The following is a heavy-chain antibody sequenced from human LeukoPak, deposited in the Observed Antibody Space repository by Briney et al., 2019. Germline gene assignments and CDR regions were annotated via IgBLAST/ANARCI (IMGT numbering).Heavy chain of an antibody. CDR1: GFTFSSHA. CDR2: ISGSGGST. Sequence: GGSLRLSCAASGFTFSSHAMSWVRQAPGKGLEWVSAISGSGGSTYYADSVKGRFTISRDNSKNTLYLQMNSLRAEGTAVYYCAKDGYSSSWTITLYYYYYGMDVWGQGTTVTVSS. J-gene: IGHJ6*02. V-gene: IGHV3-23*01. CDR3: AKDGYSSSWTITLYYYYYGMDV. D-gene: IGHD6-13*01.